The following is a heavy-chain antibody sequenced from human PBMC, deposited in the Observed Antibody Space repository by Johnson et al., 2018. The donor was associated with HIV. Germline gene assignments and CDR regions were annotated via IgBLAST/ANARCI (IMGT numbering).Heavy chain of an antibody. CDR1: GFTFSTNV. CDR2: ISHDGSND. J-gene: IGHJ3*02. V-gene: IGHV3-30*18. Sequence: QVQLVESGGGAVQPGGSLRLSCVAYGFTFSTNVKYWVRQAPGKGMEWVALISHDGSNDYCADYVKGRFTISRDTYENKVHLQMNDLRAEDTAVYYCAKWKYCSGDNCYSEFGVFDDAFDIWGQGTMVTVSS. D-gene: IGHD2-15*01. CDR3: AKWKYCSGDNCYSEFGVFDDAFDI.